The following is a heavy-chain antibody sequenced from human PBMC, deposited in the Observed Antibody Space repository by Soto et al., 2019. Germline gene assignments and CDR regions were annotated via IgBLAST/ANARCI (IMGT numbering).Heavy chain of an antibody. CDR2: INHSGST. V-gene: IGHV4-39*07. J-gene: IGHJ4*02. CDR3: ARLRRRHYGSGGDFDY. D-gene: IGHD3-10*01. Sequence: ETLSLTCTVSGGSISSGGYYWSWIRQHPGKGLEWIGEINHSGSTNYNPSLKSRVTISVDTSKNQFSLKLSSVTAADTAVYYCARLRRRHYGSGGDFDYWGQGTLVTVSS. CDR1: GGSISSGGYY.